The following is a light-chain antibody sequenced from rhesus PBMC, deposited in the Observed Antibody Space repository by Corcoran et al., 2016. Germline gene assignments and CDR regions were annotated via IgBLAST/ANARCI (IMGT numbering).Light chain of an antibody. V-gene: IGKV3-31*02. CDR2: TAS. CDR3: QETSNLWT. J-gene: IGKJ1*01. Sequence: EIVMTQSPATLSLSPGETATIACRTSQSVSTFFAWYQQKPGQGPRLLIYTASSRATGVRDRFSGSGSGTDFTLTISSLEPEEFAVYYCQETSNLWTFGQGTKVEIK. CDR1: QSVSTF.